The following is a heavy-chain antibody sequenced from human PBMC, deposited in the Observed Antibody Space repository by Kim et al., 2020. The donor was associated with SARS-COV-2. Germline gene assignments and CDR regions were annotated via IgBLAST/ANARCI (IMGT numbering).Heavy chain of an antibody. CDR2: ISYDGSKT. D-gene: IGHD3-9*01. V-gene: IGHV3-30*18. CDR1: GFTFSNYA. CDR3: AKDQAHYDILTGLDY. J-gene: IGHJ4*02. Sequence: GGSLRLSCATFGFTFSNYAMHWVRQAPGKGLEYVALISYDGSKTYYGDSVKGRFTISRDNSKNTLSLQMNSLRAEDTAVYYCAKDQAHYDILTGLDYWGQGTLVAVSS.